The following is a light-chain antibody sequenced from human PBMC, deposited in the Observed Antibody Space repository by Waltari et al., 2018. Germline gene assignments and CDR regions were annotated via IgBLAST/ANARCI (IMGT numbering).Light chain of an antibody. CDR1: SSDIGGYKY. Sequence: QSALTQPASVSGSPVQSITISCTGTSSDIGGYKYVSWYQQHPGKAPKLMIYVVSNRPSGVSNRFSGSKSGSTASLTISGLQSEDEADYYCSSYMNSGLVFGAGTKVTVL. V-gene: IGLV2-14*01. CDR2: VVS. CDR3: SSYMNSGLV. J-gene: IGLJ3*02.